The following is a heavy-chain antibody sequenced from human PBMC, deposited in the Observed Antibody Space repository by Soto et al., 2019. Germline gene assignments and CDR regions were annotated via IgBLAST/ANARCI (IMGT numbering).Heavy chain of an antibody. J-gene: IGHJ4*02. Sequence: GGSLRLSCGASGFTFNNYWMNWVRQAPGKGLEWVANINPDGSGKQYVDSVKGRFTMSRDNTKNSLYLQMNSLRVEDTAVYYCAGWGQQNYWGLGTLVTVSS. CDR3: AGWGQQNY. V-gene: IGHV3-7*05. CDR1: GFTFNNYW. D-gene: IGHD3-16*01. CDR2: INPDGSGK.